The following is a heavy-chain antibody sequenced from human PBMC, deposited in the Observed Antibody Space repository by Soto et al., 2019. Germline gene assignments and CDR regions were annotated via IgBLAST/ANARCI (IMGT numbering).Heavy chain of an antibody. CDR1: GFTFSSYS. CDR3: ARDSPPVDY. CDR2: ISRSSSTT. V-gene: IGHV3-48*04. J-gene: IGHJ4*02. Sequence: EVQLVESGGGLVQPGGSLRLSCAASGFTFSSYSMNWVRQAPGKGLEWVSYISRSSSTTYYADSVKGRFTISRDNAKNSLYLQLNSLRAEDTAVYYTARDSPPVDYWGRGTLVTVSS.